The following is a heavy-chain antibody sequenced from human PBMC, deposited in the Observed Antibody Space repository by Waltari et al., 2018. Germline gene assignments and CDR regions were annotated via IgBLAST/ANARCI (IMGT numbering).Heavy chain of an antibody. Sequence: EVQLVESGGGLVQPGGSLRLSCAASGFTFSSYWLHWVRTAPGKGLVWVSRINSDGSSTSYADSVKGRFTISRDNAKNTLYLQMNSLRAEDTAVYYCAREGPQPRGVGAFDIWGQGTMVTVSS. J-gene: IGHJ3*02. CDR1: GFTFSSYW. V-gene: IGHV3-74*01. CDR2: INSDGSST. CDR3: AREGPQPRGVGAFDI. D-gene: IGHD2-2*01.